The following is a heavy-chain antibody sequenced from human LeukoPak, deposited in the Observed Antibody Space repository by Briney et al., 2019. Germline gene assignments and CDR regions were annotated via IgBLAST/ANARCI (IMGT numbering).Heavy chain of an antibody. Sequence: ASVKVSCTASGYTFTSYDINWVRQATGQGLEWMGWMNPNSGNTGYAQKFQGRVTMTRNTSISTPYMELSSLRSEDTAVYYCARLWSGYSYYYYYYYMDVWGKGTTVTVSS. CDR3: ARLWSGYSYYYYYYYMDV. D-gene: IGHD3-3*01. CDR1: GYTFTSYD. V-gene: IGHV1-8*01. J-gene: IGHJ6*03. CDR2: MNPNSGNT.